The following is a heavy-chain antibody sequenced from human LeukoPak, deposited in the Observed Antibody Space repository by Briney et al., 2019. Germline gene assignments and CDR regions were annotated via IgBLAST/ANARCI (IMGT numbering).Heavy chain of an antibody. Sequence: SETLSLTCTVSDGSISSGAYYWTWIRQPPGKGLEWIGYIYHTGSTYYNPSLKSRVTISVDTSKNQFSLKLSSVTAADTAVYYCARDNGPMVRGVVDYWGQGTLVTVSS. V-gene: IGHV4-30-2*05. CDR2: IYHTGST. CDR1: DGSISSGAYY. CDR3: ARDNGPMVRGVVDY. D-gene: IGHD3-10*01. J-gene: IGHJ4*02.